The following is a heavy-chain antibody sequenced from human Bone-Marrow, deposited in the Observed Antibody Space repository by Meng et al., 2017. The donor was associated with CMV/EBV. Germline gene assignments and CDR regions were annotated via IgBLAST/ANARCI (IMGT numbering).Heavy chain of an antibody. J-gene: IGHJ4*02. CDR1: GFTFDDYG. V-gene: IGHV3-30*03. CDR3: ARRLLELPFDY. Sequence: GESLKISCAASGFTFDDYGMSWVRQAPGKGLEWVAVISYDGSNKYYADSVKGRFTISRDNSKNTLYLQMNSLRAEDTAVYYCARRLLELPFDYWGQGTLVTVSS. CDR2: ISYDGSNK. D-gene: IGHD2-15*01.